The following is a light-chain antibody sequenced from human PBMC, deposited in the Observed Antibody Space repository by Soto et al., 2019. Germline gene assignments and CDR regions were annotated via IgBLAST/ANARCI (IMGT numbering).Light chain of an antibody. Sequence: EIVMTQSPATLSVSPGERATLSCRASQSVSNNLAWYQQKPGQAPSLLIYGASTRATGTPARFSGSGSGTEFTLTISSLQSEDFAVYYCQQYIRWPLTFGGGTKVEIK. CDR3: QQYIRWPLT. V-gene: IGKV3-15*01. CDR2: GAS. J-gene: IGKJ4*01. CDR1: QSVSNN.